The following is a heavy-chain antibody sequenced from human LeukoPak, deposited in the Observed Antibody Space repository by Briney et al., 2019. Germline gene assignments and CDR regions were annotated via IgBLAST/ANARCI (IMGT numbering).Heavy chain of an antibody. CDR1: GGSFSGYY. J-gene: IGHJ4*02. CDR3: ARHTYGDYVMFFDY. Sequence: SETLSLTCADYGGSFSGYYWSWIRQPPGKGLEWIGSIYYSGSTYYNPSLKSRVTISVDTSKNQFSLKLSSVTAADTAVYYCARHTYGDYVMFFDYWGQGTLVTVSS. CDR2: IYYSGST. D-gene: IGHD4-17*01. V-gene: IGHV4-34*01.